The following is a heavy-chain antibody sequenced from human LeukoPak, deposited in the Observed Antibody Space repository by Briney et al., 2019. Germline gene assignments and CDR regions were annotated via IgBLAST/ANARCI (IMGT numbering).Heavy chain of an antibody. J-gene: IGHJ5*02. D-gene: IGHD6-13*01. CDR1: GFTFNSYW. Sequence: QPGGSLRLSCAASGFTFNSYWMNWVRQAPGKGLEWVSAISGSGGSTYYADSVKGRFTISRDNSKNTLYLQMNSLRAEDTAVYYCAKMRHRFTQLEKNWFDPWGQGTLVTVSS. CDR2: ISGSGGST. CDR3: AKMRHRFTQLEKNWFDP. V-gene: IGHV3-23*01.